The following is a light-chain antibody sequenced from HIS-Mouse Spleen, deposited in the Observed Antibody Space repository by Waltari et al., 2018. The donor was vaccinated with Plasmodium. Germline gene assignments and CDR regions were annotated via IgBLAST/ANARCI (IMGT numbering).Light chain of an antibody. J-gene: IGLJ2*01. CDR3: QAWDSSTVV. CDR2: QDS. V-gene: IGLV3-1*01. Sequence: SYELTQPPSVSVSPGQTASITCSGDKLGDKYACWYQQKPGQSPVLVIHQDSKRPSGIPGRFSGSNSGNTATLTISGTHAMDVADYYCQAWDSSTVVFGGGTKLTVL. CDR1: KLGDKY.